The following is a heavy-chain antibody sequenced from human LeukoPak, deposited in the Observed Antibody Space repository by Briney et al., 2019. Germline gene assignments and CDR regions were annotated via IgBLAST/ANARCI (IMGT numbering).Heavy chain of an antibody. J-gene: IGHJ4*02. V-gene: IGHV3-21*01. CDR2: ISSSSSYI. D-gene: IGHD3-10*01. CDR3: ARVSLWFGELLYQSPLLDY. Sequence: GGSLRLSCAASGFTFSSYSMNWVRQAPGKGLEWVSSISSSSSYIYYADSVKGRFTISRDNAKNSPYLQMNSLRAEDTAVYYCARVSLWFGELLYQSPLLDYWGQGTLVTVSS. CDR1: GFTFSSYS.